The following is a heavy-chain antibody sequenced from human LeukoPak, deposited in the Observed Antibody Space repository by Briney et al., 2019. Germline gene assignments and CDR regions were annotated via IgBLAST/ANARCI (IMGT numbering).Heavy chain of an antibody. CDR2: IYPGDSGT. J-gene: IGHJ4*02. CDR3: ARSDYETSGYYSH. Sequence: GESLKISCKGSGYSFTSYWIGWVRQMPGKGLEWMGIIYPGDSGTTYSPSFQGQVTISADKSISTAYLQWSSLKASDTAMYYCARSDYETSGYYSHWGQGTLVTVSS. CDR1: GYSFTSYW. V-gene: IGHV5-51*01. D-gene: IGHD3-22*01.